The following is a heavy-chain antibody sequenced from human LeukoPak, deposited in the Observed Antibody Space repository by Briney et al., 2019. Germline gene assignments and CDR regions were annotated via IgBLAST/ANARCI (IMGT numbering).Heavy chain of an antibody. CDR1: GGTFSSYA. D-gene: IGHD6-19*01. Sequence: ASVKVSCKASGGTFSSYAISWVRQAPGQGLEWMGGIIPIFGTANYAQKFQGRVTITVDESTSTAYMELSSLRSEDTAVYYCARDSGYSSGWYNGDFDYWGQGTLVTVSS. V-gene: IGHV1-69*13. J-gene: IGHJ4*02. CDR2: IIPIFGTA. CDR3: ARDSGYSSGWYNGDFDY.